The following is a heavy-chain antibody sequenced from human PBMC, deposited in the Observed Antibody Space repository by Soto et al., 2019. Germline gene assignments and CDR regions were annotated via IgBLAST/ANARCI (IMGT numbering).Heavy chain of an antibody. CDR2: IYSSGDT. D-gene: IGHD3-16*01. V-gene: IGHV4-39*01. CDR1: GDSMRGYTYF. Sequence: QLQLQESGPGLVKPSETLSLTCTVSGDSMRGYTYFWGWIRQPPGKGLEWIGNIYSSGDTNYNPSLKSRVTMSVDTSKSQFSLQMRSVTAADTALYFCARLDPGGGGDFWGQGTLVTVSS. J-gene: IGHJ4*02. CDR3: ARLDPGGGGDF.